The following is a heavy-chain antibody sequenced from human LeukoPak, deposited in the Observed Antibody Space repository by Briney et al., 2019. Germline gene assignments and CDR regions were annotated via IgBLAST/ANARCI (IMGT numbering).Heavy chain of an antibody. V-gene: IGHV3-23*01. CDR3: ARDISLKNYYDSSGLS. J-gene: IGHJ5*02. CDR2: ISGSGGST. Sequence: GGSLRLSCAASGFTFSSYAMSWVRQAPGKGLEWVSAISGSGGSTCYADSVKGRFTISRDNSKNTLYLQMNSLRAEDTAVYYCARDISLKNYYDSSGLSWGQGTLVTVSS. D-gene: IGHD3-22*01. CDR1: GFTFSSYA.